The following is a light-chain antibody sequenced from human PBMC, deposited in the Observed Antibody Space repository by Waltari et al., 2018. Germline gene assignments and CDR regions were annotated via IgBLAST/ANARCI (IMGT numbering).Light chain of an antibody. J-gene: IGLJ3*02. V-gene: IGLV2-14*01. CDR2: DVS. CDR1: SSDVGGYNY. CDR3: CSFTSRSTWV. Sequence: QSALTQPASVSGSPRQSITISCTATSSDVGGYNYASWYQQHPGKVPKLLIFDVSNRPSGVSNRFSGSKSGNTASLTISGLQAEDESDYYCCSFTSRSTWVFGGGTKLTVL.